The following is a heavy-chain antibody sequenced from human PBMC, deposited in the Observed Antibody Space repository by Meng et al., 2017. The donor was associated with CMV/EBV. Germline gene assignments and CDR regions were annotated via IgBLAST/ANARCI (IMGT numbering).Heavy chain of an antibody. CDR3: TELGRVGSSPQYNWFDT. CDR1: YTFNTYG. Sequence: YTFNTYGITWVRQAPGQGLEWMGWISVSTGDTNYAQNLQDRLILTTDTSTNTAHMELRSLRSDDTALYYCTELGRVGSSPQYNWFDTWGQGTLVTVSS. V-gene: IGHV1-18*01. D-gene: IGHD3-16*01. CDR2: ISVSTGDT. J-gene: IGHJ5*02.